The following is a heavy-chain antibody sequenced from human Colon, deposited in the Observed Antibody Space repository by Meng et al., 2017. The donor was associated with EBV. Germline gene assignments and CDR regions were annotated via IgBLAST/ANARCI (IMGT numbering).Heavy chain of an antibody. CDR1: GGSVSSGGYY. Sequence: QVQLQESGPGLVKPSXXXXXXCPVSGGSVSSGGYYWTWIRQHPGKGLEWFGHIYYSGSTFYTPSLKRRVIISIDTSKNQFSLNLRSVTAADTAVYYCARVSSGWDYFDYWGQGTLVTVSS. CDR2: IYYSGST. CDR3: ARVSSGWDYFDY. J-gene: IGHJ4*02. D-gene: IGHD6-19*01. V-gene: IGHV4-31*03.